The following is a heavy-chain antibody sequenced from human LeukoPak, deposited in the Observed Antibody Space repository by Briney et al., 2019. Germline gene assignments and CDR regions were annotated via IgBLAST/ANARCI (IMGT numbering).Heavy chain of an antibody. CDR2: IIPIFCTA. J-gene: IGHJ4*02. Sequence: SVKVSCKASGGTFSSYAISWVRQAPGQGLEWRGGIIPIFCTANYAQKFQGRVTITPHESTSTAHMELSSLRSEDTAVYYCARDGNLAGTTHYWGQGTLVTVSS. CDR1: GGTFSSYA. CDR3: ARDGNLAGTTHY. D-gene: IGHD1-1*01. V-gene: IGHV1-69*01.